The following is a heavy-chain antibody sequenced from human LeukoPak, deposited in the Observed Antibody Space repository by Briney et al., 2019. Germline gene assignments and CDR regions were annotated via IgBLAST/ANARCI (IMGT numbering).Heavy chain of an antibody. CDR1: GFTVPDYT. J-gene: IGHJ4*02. Sequence: PGGSLRLSCAASGFTVPDYTLGWVRQAPGKGLQWVGLIRGRGYGGTTEYAAAVKGRFSISRDDSKNIAYLHMNSLKTEDTAMYFCTRIYSNSSPRSDYWGQGTLLIVSS. V-gene: IGHV3-49*04. D-gene: IGHD6-6*01. CDR2: IRGRGYGGTT. CDR3: TRIYSNSSPRSDY.